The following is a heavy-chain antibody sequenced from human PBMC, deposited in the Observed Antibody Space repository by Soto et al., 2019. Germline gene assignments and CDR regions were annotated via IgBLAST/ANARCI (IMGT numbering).Heavy chain of an antibody. V-gene: IGHV6-1*01. J-gene: IGHJ4*02. CDR2: TYYRSKWYN. CDR3: ARDLFVRAAPHPSPFDY. Sequence: RSQTLSLTCAISGDSVSNNSAAWNWIRQSPSRGLEWLGRTYYRSKWYNDYALSVKSRITINPDTSKNQFSLQLNSVTPEDTAVNYCARDLFVRAAPHPSPFDYWGQGTPVTVSS. D-gene: IGHD3-10*01. CDR1: GDSVSNNSAA.